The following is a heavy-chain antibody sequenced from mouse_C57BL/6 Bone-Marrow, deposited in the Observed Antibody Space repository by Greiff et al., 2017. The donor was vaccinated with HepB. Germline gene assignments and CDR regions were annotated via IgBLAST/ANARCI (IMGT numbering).Heavy chain of an antibody. Sequence: QVQLKQSGAELVRPGSSVKLSCKASGYTFTSYWMDWVKQRPGQGLEWIGNIYPSDSETHYNQKFKDKATLTVDKSSSTAYMQLSSLTSEDSAVYDCARPFYYGSSYGYWGKGTTLTVSS. V-gene: IGHV1-61*01. CDR3: ARPFYYGSSYGY. CDR1: GYTFTSYW. J-gene: IGHJ2*01. D-gene: IGHD1-1*01. CDR2: IYPSDSET.